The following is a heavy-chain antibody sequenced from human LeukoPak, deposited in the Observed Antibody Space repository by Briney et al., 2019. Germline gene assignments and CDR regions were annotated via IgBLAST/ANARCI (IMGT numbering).Heavy chain of an antibody. Sequence: SETLSLTCTVSGGSISSYYWSWIRQPPGKGLEWIGYIYYSGSTNYNPSLKSRVTISVDTSKNQFSLKLSSVTAADTAVYYCARALLWFGEYYYGMDVWGQGPRSPSP. J-gene: IGHJ6*02. CDR3: ARALLWFGEYYYGMDV. V-gene: IGHV4-59*01. D-gene: IGHD3-10*01. CDR1: GGSISSYY. CDR2: IYYSGST.